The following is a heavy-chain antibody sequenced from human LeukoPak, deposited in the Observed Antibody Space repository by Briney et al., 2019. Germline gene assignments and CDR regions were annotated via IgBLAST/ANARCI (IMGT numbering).Heavy chain of an antibody. Sequence: PGGSLRHSCAASGFTFRGHGVCRVPQAPGKGLEWVALIWVDGSNKYSEDSVKGRFTISRDDTKSTLYIQMSRLRAEDTAFYYWARDLGTYGTKSGGRFGHWGQGTLVTVSS. CDR1: GFTFRGHG. CDR2: IWVDGSNK. J-gene: IGHJ5*02. V-gene: IGHV3-33*07. CDR3: ARDLGTYGTKSGGRFGH. D-gene: IGHD2-8*01.